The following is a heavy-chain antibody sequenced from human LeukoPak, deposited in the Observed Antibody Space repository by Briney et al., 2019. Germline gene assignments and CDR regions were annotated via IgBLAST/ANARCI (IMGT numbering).Heavy chain of an antibody. CDR3: VKASREHYYEY. Sequence: PWGSLRFSCSASGFTLSQHAMHWVRQAPGKGLEYLSAISTNGDSTDYADSVKGRFTISRDISRNTLYLQMSSLRVEDTVIYYCVKASREHYYEYWGQATLVTVSS. D-gene: IGHD5-24*01. CDR1: GFTLSQHA. V-gene: IGHV3-64D*08. CDR2: ISTNGDST. J-gene: IGHJ4*02.